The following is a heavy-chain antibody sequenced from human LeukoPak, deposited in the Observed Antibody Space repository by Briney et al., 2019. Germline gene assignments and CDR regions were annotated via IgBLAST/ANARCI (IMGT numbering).Heavy chain of an antibody. Sequence: ASVKVSCTASGYTFTSYDINWVRQATGQGNERMGWMNPNSGNTGYAQKFQGRVTMTRDTSISTDYMEVRRLRSDDTAVYYCARTSTSGFGGLFDGMDVWGQGTTVTVSS. V-gene: IGHV1-8*01. CDR3: ARTSTSGFGGLFDGMDV. CDR1: GYTFTSYD. CDR2: MNPNSGNT. J-gene: IGHJ6*02. D-gene: IGHD3-10*01.